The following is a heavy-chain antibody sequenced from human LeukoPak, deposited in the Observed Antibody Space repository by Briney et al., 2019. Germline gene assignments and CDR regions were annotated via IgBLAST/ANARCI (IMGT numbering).Heavy chain of an antibody. Sequence: ASVKVSCKASGYTFTGYYIHWVRQAPGQGLEWMGWINPNRGATNYAQKFQGRVTMTRDTSISTAYMILSSLTCDDTAVFYCARGTGAGYSYDRYFFDYWGQGTLVTVSS. CDR3: ARGTGAGYSYDRYFFDY. V-gene: IGHV1-2*02. J-gene: IGHJ4*02. D-gene: IGHD5-18*01. CDR1: GYTFTGYY. CDR2: INPNRGAT.